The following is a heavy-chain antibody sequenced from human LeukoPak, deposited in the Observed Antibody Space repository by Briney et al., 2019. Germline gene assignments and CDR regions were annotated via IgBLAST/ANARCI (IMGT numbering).Heavy chain of an antibody. CDR2: ISSSSSYI. J-gene: IGHJ4*02. CDR1: GFTFSSYA. CDR3: ARDHHYGDSSSY. V-gene: IGHV3-21*01. D-gene: IGHD4-17*01. Sequence: GGSLRLSCAASGFTFSSYAMSWVRQAPGKGLEWVSSISSSSSYIYYADSVKGRFTISRDNAKNSLYLQMNSLRAEDTAVYYCARDHHYGDSSSYWGQGTLVTVSS.